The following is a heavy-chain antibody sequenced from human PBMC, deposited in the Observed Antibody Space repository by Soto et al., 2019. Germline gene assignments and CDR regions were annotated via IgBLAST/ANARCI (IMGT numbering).Heavy chain of an antibody. J-gene: IGHJ3*02. CDR2: IKSKTDGGTT. CDR1: GFTFSNAW. Sequence: GGSLRLSCAASGFTFSNAWMSWVRQAPGKGLEWVGRIKSKTDGGTTDYAAPVKGRFTISRDGSKNTLYLQMNSLKTEDTAVYYCTTVTYYYDTASAFDIWGQGTMVTVSS. V-gene: IGHV3-15*01. CDR3: TTVTYYYDTASAFDI. D-gene: IGHD3-22*01.